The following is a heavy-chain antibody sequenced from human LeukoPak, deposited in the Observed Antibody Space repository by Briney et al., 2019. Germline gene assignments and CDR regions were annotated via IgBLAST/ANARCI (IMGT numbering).Heavy chain of an antibody. CDR2: IQDDGSNK. CDR1: VFTFSTYA. D-gene: IGHD6-19*01. Sequence: GGSLRLSCAASVFTFSTYAMHWVRQAPGKGPEWVAFIQDDGSNKYYADSVKGRFTISRDNSKNTLYLQMNSLRAEDTAVYYCAKRAVAGTFDYWGQGTLVTVSS. CDR3: AKRAVAGTFDY. V-gene: IGHV3-30*02. J-gene: IGHJ4*02.